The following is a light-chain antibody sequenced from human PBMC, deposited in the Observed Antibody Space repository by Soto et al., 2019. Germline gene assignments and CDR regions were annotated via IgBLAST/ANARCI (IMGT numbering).Light chain of an antibody. CDR1: QSISTW. V-gene: IGKV1-5*03. CDR3: QQYYSYPYT. Sequence: DIQMTQSPSTLSASVGDRVTITCRASQSISTWLAWYQQKPGKAPKLLIYKASSLESGVPSRFSGSGSGTEFTLTVSSLQPDEFATYYCQQYYSYPYTFGQGTKLEIK. CDR2: KAS. J-gene: IGKJ2*01.